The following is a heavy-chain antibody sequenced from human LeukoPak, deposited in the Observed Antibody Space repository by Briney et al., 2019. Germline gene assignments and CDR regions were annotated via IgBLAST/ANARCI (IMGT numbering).Heavy chain of an antibody. CDR3: ARVAKERVGGVYYFDY. J-gene: IGHJ4*02. Sequence: PGGSLRLSCAAPGFTFSDYDMHWVRQATGKGLEWVSAIGTAGDTYYTGSVKGRFTISRENAKNSLYLQMNSLRAGDTAVYYCARVAKERVGGVYYFDYWGQGTPVTVSS. CDR1: GFTFSDYD. D-gene: IGHD1-1*01. V-gene: IGHV3-13*01. CDR2: IGTAGDT.